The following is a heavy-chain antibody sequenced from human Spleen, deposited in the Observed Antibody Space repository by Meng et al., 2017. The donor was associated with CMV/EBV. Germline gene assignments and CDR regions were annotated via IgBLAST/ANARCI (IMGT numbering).Heavy chain of an antibody. CDR3: ARDRGRYCSSTVCYPDAFDI. CDR2: ISSSSSYI. CDR1: GFTFSSYS. V-gene: IGHV3-21*01. D-gene: IGHD2-2*01. Sequence: GGSLRLSCAASGFTFSSYSMNWVRQAPGKGLEWVSSISSSSSYIYYADSVKGRFTISRDNSKNTLYLQMNSLRAEDTAVYFCARDRGRYCSSTVCYPDAFDIWGQGTMVTVSS. J-gene: IGHJ3*02.